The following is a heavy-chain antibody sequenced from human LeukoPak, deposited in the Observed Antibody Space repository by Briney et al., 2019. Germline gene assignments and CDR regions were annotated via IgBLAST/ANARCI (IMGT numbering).Heavy chain of an antibody. CDR2: INLDGSEQ. J-gene: IGHJ4*02. CDR3: AKDHYYGSGSFDY. CDR1: GFTFTSFY. D-gene: IGHD3-10*01. Sequence: PGGSLRLSCVASGFTFTSFYMSWVRQAPGKGLEWVANINLDGSEQYYVDSVKGRFTISRDNAKNSPYLQMNSLRAEDTAVYYCAKDHYYGSGSFDYWGQGTLVTVSS. V-gene: IGHV3-7*03.